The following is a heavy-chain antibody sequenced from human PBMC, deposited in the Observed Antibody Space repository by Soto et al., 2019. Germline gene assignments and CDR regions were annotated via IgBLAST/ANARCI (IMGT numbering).Heavy chain of an antibody. Sequence: SVKVSCKASGGTFSSYAISWVRQAPGQGLEWMGGIIPIFGTANYAQKFQGRVTITADESTSTAYMELSSLRSEDTAVYYCARFRGISSSSLWFDPWGQGTLVTVSS. CDR3: ARFRGISSSSLWFDP. CDR2: IIPIFGTA. D-gene: IGHD6-6*01. V-gene: IGHV1-69*13. CDR1: GGTFSSYA. J-gene: IGHJ5*02.